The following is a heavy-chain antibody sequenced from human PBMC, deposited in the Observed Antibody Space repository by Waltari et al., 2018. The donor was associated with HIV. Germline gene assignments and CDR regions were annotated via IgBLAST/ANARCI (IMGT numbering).Heavy chain of an antibody. Sequence: LLASGGDFGQPGGRLRLSGVGSGFTFGVSVFTGVRQSPGRGLQWISHISVGGTTTSYADSVKGRFTIFRENSRNTLYLQLNDLRTEDTAVYFCIKEASLMVWAPEKSPVWGRGTTVTVSP. CDR1: GFTFGVSV. CDR3: IKEASLMVWAPEKSPV. CDR2: ISVGGTTT. V-gene: IGHV3-23*03. D-gene: IGHD3-10*01. J-gene: IGHJ3*01.